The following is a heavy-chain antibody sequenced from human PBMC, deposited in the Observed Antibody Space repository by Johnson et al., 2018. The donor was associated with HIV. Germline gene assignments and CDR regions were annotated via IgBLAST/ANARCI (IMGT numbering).Heavy chain of an antibody. CDR3: AREQGSGSYSIHAFDI. V-gene: IGHV3-30-3*01. J-gene: IGHJ3*02. Sequence: HVQLVESGGGVVQPGRSLRLSCAASGFTFSSYAMHWVRQAPGKGLEWVAVISYDGSNKYYADSVKGRFTISRDNSKNTLYLQMNSLRAEDTAVYYCAREQGSGSYSIHAFDIWGQGTMVTVSS. CDR2: ISYDGSNK. CDR1: GFTFSSYA. D-gene: IGHD1-26*01.